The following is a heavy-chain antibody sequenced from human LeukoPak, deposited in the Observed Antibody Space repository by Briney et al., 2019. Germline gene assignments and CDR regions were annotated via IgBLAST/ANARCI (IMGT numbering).Heavy chain of an antibody. D-gene: IGHD4-17*01. CDR3: AIPGANTVTTLDY. CDR2: INHSGST. V-gene: IGHV4-34*01. J-gene: IGHJ4*02. Sequence: SETLSLTCAVYGGSFSGYYWSWIRQPPGKGLEWMGEINHSGSTNYNPSLKSRVTISVDTSKNQFPLKLSSVTAADTAVYYCAIPGANTVTTLDYWGQGTLVTVSP. CDR1: GGSFSGYY.